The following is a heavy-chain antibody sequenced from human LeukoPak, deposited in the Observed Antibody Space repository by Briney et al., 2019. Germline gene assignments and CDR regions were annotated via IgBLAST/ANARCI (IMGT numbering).Heavy chain of an antibody. CDR2: ISAYNGNT. CDR1: GYTFTSYG. V-gene: IGHV1-18*04. J-gene: IGHJ6*04. CDR3: ARERGPGLWSGGRPYYYGMDV. D-gene: IGHD3-10*01. Sequence: GASVKVSCKASGYTFTSYGISWVRQAPGQGLEWMGWISAYNGNTNYAQKLQGRVTMTTDTSTSTAYMELRSLRSDDTAVYYCARERGPGLWSGGRPYYYGMDVWGKGTTVTVSS.